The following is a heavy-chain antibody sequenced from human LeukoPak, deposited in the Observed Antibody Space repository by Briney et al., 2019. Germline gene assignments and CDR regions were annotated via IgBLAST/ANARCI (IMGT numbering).Heavy chain of an antibody. CDR1: GDFISSGDHY. Sequence: SETLSLTCTVTGDFISSGDHYWNWNRQAPGKGLEWIGYIFHSGSTYYNPSLRSRLTVSLDTSKNQFSLKLTSVTAADSAVYYCVRGRSTGTIDYWGQGTLVTVSS. V-gene: IGHV4-30-4*01. CDR2: IFHSGST. J-gene: IGHJ4*02. CDR3: VRGRSTGTIDY. D-gene: IGHD2-2*01.